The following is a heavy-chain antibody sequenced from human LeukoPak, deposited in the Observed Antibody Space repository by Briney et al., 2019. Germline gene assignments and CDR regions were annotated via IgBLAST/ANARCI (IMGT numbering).Heavy chain of an antibody. CDR3: ARGRMAGTYVFDY. Sequence: ASVNVSCKASGDTFSSYAISWVRQAPGQGLEWMGGIIPIFGTANYAQKFQGRVTITADESTSTAHMELSSLRSEDTAAYYCARGRMAGTYVFDYWGQGTPVTVSS. V-gene: IGHV1-69*13. J-gene: IGHJ4*02. D-gene: IGHD6-19*01. CDR1: GDTFSSYA. CDR2: IIPIFGTA.